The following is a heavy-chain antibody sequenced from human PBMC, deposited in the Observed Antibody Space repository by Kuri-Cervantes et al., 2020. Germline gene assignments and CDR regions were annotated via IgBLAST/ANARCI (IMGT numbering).Heavy chain of an antibody. V-gene: IGHV3-48*01. Sequence: GGSLRLSCAASGFTFSSYSMNWVRQAPGKGLEWVSYISSSSSTIYYADSVKGRFTISRDNAKNSLYLQMKSLRAEDTAVYYCVKDSPLRDRSGLYAGNYWGQGTLVTVSS. D-gene: IGHD6-19*01. J-gene: IGHJ4*02. CDR2: ISSSSSTI. CDR1: GFTFSSYS. CDR3: VKDSPLRDRSGLYAGNY.